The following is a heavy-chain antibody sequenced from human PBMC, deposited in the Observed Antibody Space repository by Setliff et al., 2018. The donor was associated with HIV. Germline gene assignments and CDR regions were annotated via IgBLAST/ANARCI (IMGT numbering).Heavy chain of an antibody. V-gene: IGHV4-34*01. D-gene: IGHD3-22*01. Sequence: SETLSLTCAVYGGSFSSYYWSWIRQSPGRGLEWIGEINHRGSTNHNPSPKSRGTISVDTSKNQVSLKLTSVTAADTAVYYCARGPNYYDSSGYSRTMAFDIWGQGTMVTVSS. CDR2: INHRGST. J-gene: IGHJ3*02. CDR1: GGSFSSYY. CDR3: ARGPNYYDSSGYSRTMAFDI.